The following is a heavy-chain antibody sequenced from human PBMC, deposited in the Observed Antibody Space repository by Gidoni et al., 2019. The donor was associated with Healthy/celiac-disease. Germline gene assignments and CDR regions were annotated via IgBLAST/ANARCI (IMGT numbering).Heavy chain of an antibody. Sequence: EVQLVESGGGLVKPGGSLRLSCAASGFTFSNAWMSWVRQAPGKGLEWVGRIKSKTDGGTTDYAAPVKGRFTISRDDSKNTLYLQMNSLKTEDTAVYYCTTDEAEQLGIDYWGQGTLVTVSS. J-gene: IGHJ4*02. D-gene: IGHD6-13*01. V-gene: IGHV3-15*01. CDR1: GFTFSNAW. CDR3: TTDEAEQLGIDY. CDR2: IKSKTDGGTT.